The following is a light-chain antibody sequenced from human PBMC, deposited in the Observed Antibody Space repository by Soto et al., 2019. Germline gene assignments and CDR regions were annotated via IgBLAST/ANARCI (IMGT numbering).Light chain of an antibody. CDR2: KAS. J-gene: IGKJ2*01. CDR1: ESISSW. CDR3: QQYNSYSPYT. V-gene: IGKV1-5*03. Sequence: DLQMTQSPSTLSASVGDRVTITCRASESISSWLAWYQQKPGKAPKLLIYKASSLESGVPPKFSGSGSGTEFTLTISSLQPDDFATYDCQQYNSYSPYTFGQGTKLEIK.